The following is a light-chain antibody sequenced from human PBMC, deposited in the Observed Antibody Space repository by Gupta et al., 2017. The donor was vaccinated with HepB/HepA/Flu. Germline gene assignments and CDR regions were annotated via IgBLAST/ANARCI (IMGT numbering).Light chain of an antibody. CDR1: SGSVSTNSY. V-gene: IGLV8-61*01. J-gene: IGLJ3*02. CDR2: KTN. Sequence: QNVVTQEPSFSVSPGGTVTLTCGLTSGSVSTNSYPGWYQQTPGQAPRTRMYKTNIRFSGVPDRFSGSILGNKDALTITGAQADDESDDYCMLSVGRGMCVFGGGTKMTVL. CDR3: MLSVGRGMCV.